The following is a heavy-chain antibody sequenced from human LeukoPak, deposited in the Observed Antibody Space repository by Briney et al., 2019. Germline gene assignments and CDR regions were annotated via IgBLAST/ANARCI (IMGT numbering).Heavy chain of an antibody. CDR1: GGSISSSNW. V-gene: IGHV4-4*02. D-gene: IGHD4-23*01. J-gene: IGHJ4*02. CDR3: ARVGGGNSGGFFDY. Sequence: SETLSLTCAVSGGSISSSNWWSWVRQSPGKGLEWIGEINHSGSTNSNPSLKSRVTISIDTSKNQFSLKLSSVTAADTAVYYCARVGGGNSGGFFDYWGQGTLVTVSS. CDR2: INHSGST.